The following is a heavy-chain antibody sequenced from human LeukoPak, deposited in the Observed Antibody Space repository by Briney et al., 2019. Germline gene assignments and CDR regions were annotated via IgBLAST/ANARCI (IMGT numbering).Heavy chain of an antibody. Sequence: SETLSLTCAVYGGSFSGYYWSWIRQPPGKGLEWIGEINHSGSTNYNPSLKSRVTISVDTSKNQFSLKLSSVTAADTAVYYCARGRGGTVTTRLYYYYYYMDVWGKGTTVTVSS. D-gene: IGHD4-17*01. J-gene: IGHJ6*03. CDR2: INHSGST. CDR3: ARGRGGTVTTRLYYYYYYMDV. CDR1: GGSFSGYY. V-gene: IGHV4-34*01.